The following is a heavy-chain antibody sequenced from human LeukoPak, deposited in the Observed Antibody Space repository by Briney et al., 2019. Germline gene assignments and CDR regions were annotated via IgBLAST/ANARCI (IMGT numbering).Heavy chain of an antibody. CDR1: GFTFRSYG. CDR2: IWYDGSKQ. D-gene: IGHD6-13*01. CDR3: ARVIAATNQYYFDF. V-gene: IGHV3-33*01. Sequence: GGSLRLSCAASGFTFRSYGMQWVRQAPGKGLERVAVIWYDGSKQYYADSVKGRFTISRDNSKNMLYLQMNSLRAEDTAVYYCARVIAATNQYYFDFWGQGTLVTVSS. J-gene: IGHJ4*02.